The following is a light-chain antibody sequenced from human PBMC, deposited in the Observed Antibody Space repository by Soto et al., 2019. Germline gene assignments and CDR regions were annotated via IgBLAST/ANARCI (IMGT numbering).Light chain of an antibody. CDR2: DAS. Sequence: DIQMTQSPSSLSASVGDRVTITCRASQSISSYLNWYQQKPGKAPKLLIYDASNLEPGVPSRFSGSGSGTDFTFTISRLQPEDIATYYCQQYDNLPLTFGGGTKVEIK. J-gene: IGKJ4*01. V-gene: IGKV1-33*01. CDR1: QSISSY. CDR3: QQYDNLPLT.